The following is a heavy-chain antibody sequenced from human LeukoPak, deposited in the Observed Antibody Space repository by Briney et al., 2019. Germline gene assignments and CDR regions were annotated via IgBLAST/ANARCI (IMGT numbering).Heavy chain of an antibody. CDR1: GYTLTELS. CDR3: ATDWRKVARPMRAYYYYGIDV. Sequence: ASVKVSFKVSGYTLTELSMHWVRQAPGKGLEWMGGFDPEDGETIYAQKFQGRVTMTEDTSTDTAYMELSSLRSEDTAVYYCATDWRKVARPMRAYYYYGIDVWGQGTTVTVSS. D-gene: IGHD6-6*01. V-gene: IGHV1-24*01. CDR2: FDPEDGET. J-gene: IGHJ6*02.